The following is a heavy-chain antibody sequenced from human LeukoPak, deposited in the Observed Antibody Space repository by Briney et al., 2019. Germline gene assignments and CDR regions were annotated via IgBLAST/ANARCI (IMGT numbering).Heavy chain of an antibody. V-gene: IGHV4-59*08. J-gene: IGHJ4*02. D-gene: IGHD3-10*01. Sequence: PSETLSLTCSVSGGSISNYYWNWIRQPPGKGLEWIRHIYNGGRTNYNPSLKSRVTISVDTSKNQFSLKLSSVTAADTAVYYCARRLGTMVRGVILGYFDYWGQGTLVTVSS. CDR1: GGSISNYY. CDR2: IYNGGRT. CDR3: ARRLGTMVRGVILGYFDY.